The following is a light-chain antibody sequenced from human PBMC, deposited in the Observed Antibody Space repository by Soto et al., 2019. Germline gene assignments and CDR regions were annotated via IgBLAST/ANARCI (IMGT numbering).Light chain of an antibody. Sequence: QSVLTQPASVSGSPGQSITISCTGTSSDVGAYNFVSWHQQHPGKAPKLMIYEVTNRPSGVSNRFSGSKSGNTASLTISGLQAEDEADYYCSSYTSSSSPYVFGTGTKLTVL. CDR2: EVT. CDR3: SSYTSSSSPYV. V-gene: IGLV2-14*01. CDR1: SSDVGAYNF. J-gene: IGLJ1*01.